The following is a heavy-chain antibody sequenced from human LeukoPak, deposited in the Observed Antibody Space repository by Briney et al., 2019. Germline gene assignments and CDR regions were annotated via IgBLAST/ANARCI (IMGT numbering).Heavy chain of an antibody. CDR2: IKQDGSEK. Sequence: EGSLRLSCAASGFTFSSYWMSWVRQAPGKGLEWVANIKQDGSEKYYVDSVKGRFTISRDNAKNSLYLQMNSLRAEDTAVYYCARGDILSHMDVWGKGTTVTVSS. CDR3: ARGDILSHMDV. V-gene: IGHV3-7*01. D-gene: IGHD3-9*01. CDR1: GFTFSSYW. J-gene: IGHJ6*03.